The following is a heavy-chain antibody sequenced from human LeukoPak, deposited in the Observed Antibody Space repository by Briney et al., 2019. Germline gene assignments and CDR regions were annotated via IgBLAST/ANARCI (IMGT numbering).Heavy chain of an antibody. CDR1: GGSISSSSYY. CDR3: ARHFFDWFRMKWFDP. D-gene: IGHD3-9*01. Sequence: SETLSLTCTASGGSISSSSYYWGWIRQPLGKGLEWIGSIVYSGSTYYNPSLKSRVTISADTSENQFSLKLSSVTAADTAVYYCARHFFDWFRMKWFDPWGQGTLVTVSS. J-gene: IGHJ5*02. CDR2: IVYSGST. V-gene: IGHV4-39*01.